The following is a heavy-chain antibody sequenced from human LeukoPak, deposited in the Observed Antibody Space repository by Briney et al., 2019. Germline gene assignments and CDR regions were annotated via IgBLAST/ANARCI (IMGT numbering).Heavy chain of an antibody. D-gene: IGHD2-2*02. V-gene: IGHV4-59*13. CDR1: GGSISSYY. CDR2: IYYSRGT. J-gene: IGHJ5*02. CDR3: ARGDCSSTSCYTRRYWFDP. Sequence: NPSETLSLTCTVSGGSISSYYGMCIPQPPGKGVVGIGDIYYSRGTNYNPSLKSRVTISVDTSKNQFSLKLSSVTAADTAVYYCARGDCSSTSCYTRRYWFDPWGQGTLVTVSS.